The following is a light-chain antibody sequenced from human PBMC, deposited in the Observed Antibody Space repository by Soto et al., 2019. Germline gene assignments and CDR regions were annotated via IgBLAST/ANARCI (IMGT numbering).Light chain of an antibody. Sequence: QSVLTQPPSVSEAPGQRVTISCTGSSSNIGAGYEAHWYQQVPGTAPKLLIYENNNRPSGVPDRFSGSKSSTSASLTITGLQAEDEAEYYCQSYESSLSGDVFGTGTKLTVL. CDR3: QSYESSLSGDV. J-gene: IGLJ1*01. V-gene: IGLV1-40*01. CDR2: ENN. CDR1: SSNIGAGYE.